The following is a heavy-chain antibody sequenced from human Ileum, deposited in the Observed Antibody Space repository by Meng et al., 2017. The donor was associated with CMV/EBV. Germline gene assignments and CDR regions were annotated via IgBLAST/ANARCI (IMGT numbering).Heavy chain of an antibody. V-gene: IGHV3-7*02. D-gene: IGHD3-16*02. J-gene: IGHJ4*02. CDR2: IKQDGSEK. Sequence: VRLVVSGGGLVQPGGYLSPSCTVSGFTFSSYWMTWVRQAPGKGLEWVANIKQDGSEKYYVDSVKGRFTISRDNGKKSLYLEMNSLRGEDTAVYYCATTRLGELSYWGQGTLVTVSS. CDR3: ATTRLGELSY. CDR1: GFTFSSYW.